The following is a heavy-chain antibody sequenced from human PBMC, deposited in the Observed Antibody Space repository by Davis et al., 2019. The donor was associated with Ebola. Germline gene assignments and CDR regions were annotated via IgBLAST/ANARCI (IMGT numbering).Heavy chain of an antibody. D-gene: IGHD6-19*01. Sequence: AASVKVSCKASGYTFTNYGITWVRQAPGQGLEWMGWINPHNGNTNYAQKLQGRVTMTTDTSTSTAYMELRSLRSDDTAVYYCARLGGIAVADWFDPWGQGTLVTVSS. CDR3: ARLGGIAVADWFDP. CDR2: INPHNGNT. V-gene: IGHV1-18*04. CDR1: GYTFTNYG. J-gene: IGHJ5*02.